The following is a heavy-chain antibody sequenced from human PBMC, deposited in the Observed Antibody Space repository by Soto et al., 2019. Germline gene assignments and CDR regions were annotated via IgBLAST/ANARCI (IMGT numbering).Heavy chain of an antibody. CDR2: ISDYNGNT. V-gene: IGHV1-18*01. D-gene: IGHD3-10*01. CDR1: GYTFSSYG. CDR3: AREGYYSGSGSYSPPRYYGMDV. Sequence: QVQLEQSGAEVKKPGASVKVSCKASGYTFSSYGISWVRQAPGQGLERMGWISDYNGNTNYAQKFQGRVRMTTDTFTSTAYMELRSLRPDDTAVYYCAREGYYSGSGSYSPPRYYGMDVWGQGTTVTVSS. J-gene: IGHJ6*02.